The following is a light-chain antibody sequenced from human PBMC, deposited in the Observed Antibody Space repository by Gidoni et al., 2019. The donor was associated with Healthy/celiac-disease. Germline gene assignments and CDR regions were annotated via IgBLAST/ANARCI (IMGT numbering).Light chain of an antibody. Sequence: EIVITPSPAPLAVSPGERATLSCRASQSISSNLAWYQQKPGQAPRPLIYGASTRATGIPARFSGSGSWTEFALTISSLQSEDFAVYYCQQYNDWPPYTFGQGTKLEIK. CDR2: GAS. CDR1: QSISSN. J-gene: IGKJ2*01. V-gene: IGKV3D-15*01. CDR3: QQYNDWPPYT.